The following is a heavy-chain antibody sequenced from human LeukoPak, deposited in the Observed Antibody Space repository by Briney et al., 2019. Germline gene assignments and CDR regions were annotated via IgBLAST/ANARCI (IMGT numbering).Heavy chain of an antibody. V-gene: IGHV1-3*01. CDR3: ARDGGTAGYSSGSDY. CDR1: GYTFSNYA. J-gene: IGHJ4*02. Sequence: ASVKVSCKASGYTFSNYAIHWVRQAPGQRLEWMGWINSANGNTRYSQEFQGRVTVTTDTSTSTAYMELRSLRSDDTAVYYCARDGGTAGYSSGSDYWGQGTLVTVSS. D-gene: IGHD5-18*01. CDR2: INSANGNT.